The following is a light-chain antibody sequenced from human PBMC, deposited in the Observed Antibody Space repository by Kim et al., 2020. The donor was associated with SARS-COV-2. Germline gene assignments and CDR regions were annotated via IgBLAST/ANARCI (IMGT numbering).Light chain of an antibody. Sequence: GQGVTKSCSGSSSNIESNYVYWYQQLPGKAPKVLIYRNNQRPSGVPDRFSGSKSGTSASLAISGLRSEDEADYYCAAWDDSLSGRVFGGGTQLTVL. CDR1: SSNIESNY. CDR3: AAWDDSLSGRV. J-gene: IGLJ3*02. CDR2: RNN. V-gene: IGLV1-47*01.